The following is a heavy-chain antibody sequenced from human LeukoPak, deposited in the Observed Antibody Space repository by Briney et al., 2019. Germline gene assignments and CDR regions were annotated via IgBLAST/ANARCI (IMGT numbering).Heavy chain of an antibody. CDR2: ISAYNGNT. J-gene: IGHJ6*02. CDR1: GYTFTSYG. V-gene: IGHV1-18*01. Sequence: ASVKVSCKASGYTFTSYGISWVRQAPGQGLEWMGWISAYNGNTNYAQKFQGRVTMTTDTSTSTAYMELRSLRSDDTAVYYCARDTPSYYYYGMDVWGQGTTVTVSS. CDR3: ARDTPSYYYYGMDV.